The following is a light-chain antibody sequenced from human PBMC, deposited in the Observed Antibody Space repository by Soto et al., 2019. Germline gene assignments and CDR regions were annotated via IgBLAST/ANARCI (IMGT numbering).Light chain of an antibody. V-gene: IGLV1-40*01. Sequence: QSVLTQPPSVSGAPGQRVTISCTGSISNIGANYDVHWYQHRPGTAPKLLIFGNNNRPSGVPDRFSGSKSGTSASLAITGLQAEDEGDYYCQSYDSTLSASYVFGTGTKVTVL. CDR3: QSYDSTLSASYV. CDR2: GNN. J-gene: IGLJ1*01. CDR1: ISNIGANYD.